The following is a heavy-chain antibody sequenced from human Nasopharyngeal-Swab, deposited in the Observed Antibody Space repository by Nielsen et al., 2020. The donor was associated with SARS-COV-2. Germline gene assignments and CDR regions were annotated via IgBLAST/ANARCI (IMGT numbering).Heavy chain of an antibody. V-gene: IGHV1-69*10. D-gene: IGHD1-26*01. CDR2: IIPSLNIR. CDR3: AMASSGAQGNWFDP. CDR1: GGPISTYV. Sequence: SVKVSCKASGGPISTYVISWVRQAPGQGLEWMGGIIPSLNIRNFGQNFQGRVTITADKSTSTAYMELRSLRSEDTAVYYCAMASSGAQGNWFDPWGQGTLVTVSS. J-gene: IGHJ5*02.